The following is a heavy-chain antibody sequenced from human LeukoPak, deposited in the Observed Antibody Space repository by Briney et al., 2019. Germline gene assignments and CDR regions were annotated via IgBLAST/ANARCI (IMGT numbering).Heavy chain of an antibody. CDR2: ISSSGSYI. CDR3: ASGKIVGARGADN. D-gene: IGHD1-26*01. CDR1: GFTFSSYS. J-gene: IGHJ4*02. Sequence: PGGSLRLSCAASGFTFSSYSMNWVRQAPGKGLEWVSSISSSGSYIYYADSVKGRFTISRDNAKNSLYLQMNSLRAEDTAVYYCASGKIVGARGADNGGQGTLVTVSS. V-gene: IGHV3-21*01.